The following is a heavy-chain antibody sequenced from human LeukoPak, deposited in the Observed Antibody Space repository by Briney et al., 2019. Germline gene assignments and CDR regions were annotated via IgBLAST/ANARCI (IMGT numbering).Heavy chain of an antibody. J-gene: IGHJ4*02. Sequence: GGSLRLSCAASRFTSSSYAMSWGRRAPGKGLEGVSAISGSGGSTYYADSVKGRFTISRDNSKNTLYLQMNSLRAEDTAVYYCANLDIAVAGTEETIDYWGQGTLVTVSS. CDR2: ISGSGGST. D-gene: IGHD6-19*01. CDR3: ANLDIAVAGTEETIDY. CDR1: RFTSSSYA. V-gene: IGHV3-23*01.